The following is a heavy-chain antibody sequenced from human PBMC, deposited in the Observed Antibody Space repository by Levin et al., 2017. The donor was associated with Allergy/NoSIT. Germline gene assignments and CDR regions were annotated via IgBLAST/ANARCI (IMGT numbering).Heavy chain of an antibody. CDR3: ATYCSSTSCYFDY. V-gene: IGHV1-2*02. Sequence: AASVKVSCKASGYTFTGYYMHWVRQAPGQGLEWMGWINPNSGGTNYAQKFQGRVTMTRDTSISTAYMELSRLRSDDTAVYYCATYCSSTSCYFDYWGQGTLVTVSS. J-gene: IGHJ4*02. CDR1: GYTFTGYY. D-gene: IGHD2-2*01. CDR2: INPNSGGT.